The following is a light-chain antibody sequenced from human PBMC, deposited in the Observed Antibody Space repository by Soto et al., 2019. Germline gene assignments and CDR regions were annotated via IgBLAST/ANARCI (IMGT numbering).Light chain of an antibody. CDR2: DVS. V-gene: IGLV2-14*01. CDR1: SSDVGAYNY. CDR3: SSYTTSSTLVV. Sequence: QSALTQPASVSGSPGQSITISCTGTSSDVGAYNYVSWYQQHPGKAPKLMIYDVSNRPSGLSNRFSGSKSGNTASLTISGLQAEDEADYYCSSYTTSSTLVVFGGGTKPTVL. J-gene: IGLJ2*01.